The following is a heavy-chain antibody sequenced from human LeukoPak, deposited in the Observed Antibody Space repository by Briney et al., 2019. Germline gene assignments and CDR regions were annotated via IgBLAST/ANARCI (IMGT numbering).Heavy chain of an antibody. V-gene: IGHV3-30*02. D-gene: IGHD2-15*01. CDR1: GFTFSSYG. Sequence: GGSLRLSCAPSGFTFSSYGMHWVRQAPVKGLEWVAFIRFDGSYRYYADSVKGRFTISRDNSKNTLYLQMNSLRAEDTAVYYCAKDRGFCSGSSSCNSFDYWGQGTLVTVSS. CDR2: IRFDGSYR. J-gene: IGHJ4*02. CDR3: AKDRGFCSGSSSCNSFDY.